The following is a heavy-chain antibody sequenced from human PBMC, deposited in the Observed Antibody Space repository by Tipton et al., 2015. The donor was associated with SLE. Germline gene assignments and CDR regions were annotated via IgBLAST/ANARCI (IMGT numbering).Heavy chain of an antibody. CDR2: ISYDGTNR. CDR3: AGDPSRFGEMGFFRY. CDR1: GFTFSSYS. D-gene: IGHD3-10*01. V-gene: IGHV3-30*03. Sequence: SLRLSCAASGFTFSSYSMNWVRQAPGKGLEWLAVISYDGTNRNYADSVKGRFTISRDNSNNTLHLQMNSLRPEDTAVYYCAGDPSRFGEMGFFRYWGQGTLVPVSS. J-gene: IGHJ4*02.